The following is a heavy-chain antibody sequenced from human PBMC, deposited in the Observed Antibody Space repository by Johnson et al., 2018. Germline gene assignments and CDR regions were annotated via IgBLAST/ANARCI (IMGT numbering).Heavy chain of an antibody. CDR1: GFAFSSYV. Sequence: VQLVQSGGGLVQPGGSLRPSCAASGFAFSSYVLHWVRRAPGKGPEWVSAIGTGGDTNYADSVMGRFTISRDNAKKSLYLQMNSLRAEDMAVYYCARERFARDNYFSYQLDVWRKGTTVTVS. V-gene: IGHV3-47*02. CDR2: IGTGGDT. J-gene: IGHJ6*03. CDR3: ARERFARDNYFSYQLDV. D-gene: IGHD2-21*01.